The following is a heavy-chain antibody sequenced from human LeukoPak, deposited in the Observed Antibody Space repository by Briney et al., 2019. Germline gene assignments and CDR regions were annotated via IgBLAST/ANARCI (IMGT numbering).Heavy chain of an antibody. CDR2: ISYDGSNK. J-gene: IGHJ4*02. V-gene: IGHV3-30*03. CDR1: GFTFSSYG. D-gene: IGHD1-26*01. Sequence: GGSLRLSCAASGFTFSSYGMHWVRQAPGKGLEWVAVISYDGSNKYYADSVKGRFTISRDNSKNTLYLQMNSLRAEDTAVYYCARVGATHRLFDYWGQGTLVTVSS. CDR3: ARVGATHRLFDY.